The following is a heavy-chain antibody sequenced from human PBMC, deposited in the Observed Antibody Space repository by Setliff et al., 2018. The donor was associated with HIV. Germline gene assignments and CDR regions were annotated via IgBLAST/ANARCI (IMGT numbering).Heavy chain of an antibody. CDR1: GGSISSHY. CDR3: ASRIYYYDSNNFLREEGFDP. CDR2: IYYSGST. J-gene: IGHJ5*02. V-gene: IGHV4-59*08. Sequence: SETLSLTCTVSGGSISSHYWSWIRQPQGKGLEWIGSIYYSGSTNYNPSLKSRVTISVDTSKNQFSLNLTSVTAADTAVYYCASRIYYYDSNNFLREEGFDPWGQGTLVTVSS. D-gene: IGHD3-22*01.